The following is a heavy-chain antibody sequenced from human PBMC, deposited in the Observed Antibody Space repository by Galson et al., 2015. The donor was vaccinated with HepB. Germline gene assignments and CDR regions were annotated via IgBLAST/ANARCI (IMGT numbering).Heavy chain of an antibody. J-gene: IGHJ4*02. CDR3: AKALFGSSPVFDY. D-gene: IGHD3-10*01. CDR1: GFTFTGYY. CDR2: VGEIGNT. V-gene: IGHV3-23*01. Sequence: SLRLSCAASGFTFTGYYMSWVRQSPGKGLEWLSSVGEIGNTNYADSVRGRFIISRDNSKNTIYLQMDGLRAEDTAVYYCAKALFGSSPVFDYWGQGALVIVSS.